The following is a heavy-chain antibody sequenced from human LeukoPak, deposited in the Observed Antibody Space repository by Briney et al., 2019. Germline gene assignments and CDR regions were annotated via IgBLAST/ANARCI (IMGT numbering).Heavy chain of an antibody. CDR1: GFTLSSYN. CDR3: ARPAGSAAGMDV. CDR2: ISTGSGTI. V-gene: IGHV3-48*01. D-gene: IGHD6-25*01. J-gene: IGHJ6*03. Sequence: GGSLRLSCAVSGFTLSSYNMNWVRQAPGKGLEWVSYISTGSGTIYYSDSVKGRFTISRDNGRNSLYLQMNSLRAEDTAVYYCARPAGSAAGMDVWGKGTTVTVSS.